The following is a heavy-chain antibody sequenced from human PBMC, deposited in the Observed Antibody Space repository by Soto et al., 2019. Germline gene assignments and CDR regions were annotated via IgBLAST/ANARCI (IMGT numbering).Heavy chain of an antibody. V-gene: IGHV3-33*01. CDR3: ARDGQQLVRWYFDL. CDR1: GFTFSSYG. CDR2: IWYDGSNK. Sequence: QVQLVESGGGVVQPGRSLRLSCAASGFTFSSYGMHWVRQAPGKGLEWVAVIWYDGSNKYYADSVKGRFTISRDNSKNTLYLQMNSLRAEDTAVYYCARDGQQLVRWYFDLWGRGTLVTVSS. J-gene: IGHJ2*01. D-gene: IGHD6-13*01.